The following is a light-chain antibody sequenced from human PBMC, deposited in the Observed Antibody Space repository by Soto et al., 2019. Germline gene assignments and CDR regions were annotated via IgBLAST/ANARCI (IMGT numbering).Light chain of an antibody. CDR3: QQYYSTPLT. Sequence: DIVMTQSPDSLAVSLGERATSNCKSSQTVVNSSNNKKYLAWYQQKPGQPPKLLIYWASTRESGVPDRFSGSGSGTDFTLTISSLQAEDVAVYYCQQYYSTPLTFGGGTKVDIK. CDR1: QTVVNSSNNKKY. V-gene: IGKV4-1*01. J-gene: IGKJ4*01. CDR2: WAS.